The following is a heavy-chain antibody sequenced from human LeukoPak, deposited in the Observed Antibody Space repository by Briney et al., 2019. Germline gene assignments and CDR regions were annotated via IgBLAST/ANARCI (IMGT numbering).Heavy chain of an antibody. CDR3: ARSTYGGIPFDI. Sequence: ASVKVSCKASGYTFTSYGISWVRQAPGQGLEWMGWISTYNGNTNYAQNLQGRATMTTDTSTSTAYMELRSLRSDDTAVYYCARSTYGGIPFDIWGQGTMVTVSS. CDR2: ISTYNGNT. CDR1: GYTFTSYG. V-gene: IGHV1-18*04. D-gene: IGHD3-10*01. J-gene: IGHJ3*02.